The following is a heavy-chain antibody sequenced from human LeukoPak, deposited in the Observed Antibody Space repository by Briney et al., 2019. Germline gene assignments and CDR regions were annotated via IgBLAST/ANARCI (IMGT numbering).Heavy chain of an antibody. Sequence: ASVRVSRKASGFTFTKSALQWVRQARGQRLEWIGWIVVGSGNTDYAQKFQERVTITMDMFTSTAYMELSSLRSEDTAVYYCAAGLRGPTVTGKYYYYGMDVWGQGTTVTVSS. D-gene: IGHD4-11*01. V-gene: IGHV1-58*01. J-gene: IGHJ6*02. CDR2: IVVGSGNT. CDR3: AAGLRGPTVTGKYYYYGMDV. CDR1: GFTFTKSA.